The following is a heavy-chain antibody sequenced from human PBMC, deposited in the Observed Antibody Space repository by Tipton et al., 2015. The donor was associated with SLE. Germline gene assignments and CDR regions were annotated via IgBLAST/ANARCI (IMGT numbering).Heavy chain of an antibody. D-gene: IGHD2-15*01. CDR2: IYYSGST. CDR1: GGSISSSSYY. J-gene: IGHJ1*01. Sequence: LRLSCTVSGGSISSSSYYWGWIRQPPGKGLEWIGSIYYSGSTYYNPSLKSRVTISVDTSKNQFSLKLSSVTAADTAVYYCAREDTVGGSHLQHWGQGTLVTVSS. CDR3: AREDTVGGSHLQH. V-gene: IGHV4-39*07.